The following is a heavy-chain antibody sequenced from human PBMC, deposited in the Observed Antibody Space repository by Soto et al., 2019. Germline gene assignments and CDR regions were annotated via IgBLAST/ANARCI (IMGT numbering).Heavy chain of an antibody. CDR3: ARDLTSGGSGWSGFDY. CDR1: GYTFTSYG. D-gene: IGHD6-25*01. Sequence: ASVKVSCKASGYTFTSYGISWVRQAPGQGLEWMGWISAYNGNTNYAQKLQGRVTMTTDTSTSTAYMELRSLRSDDTAVYYCARDLTSGGSGWSGFDYWGQGTLVTVSS. CDR2: ISAYNGNT. V-gene: IGHV1-18*01. J-gene: IGHJ4*02.